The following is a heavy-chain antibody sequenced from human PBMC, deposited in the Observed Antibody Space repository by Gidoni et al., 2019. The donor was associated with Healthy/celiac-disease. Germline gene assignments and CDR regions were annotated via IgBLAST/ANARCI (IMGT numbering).Heavy chain of an antibody. J-gene: IGHJ6*02. CDR3: ARTHSSGWYYYYYGMDV. CDR2: ISSSGSTI. Sequence: QVQLLESGGGLVKPGGSLILSCAASGFTFSDYYMSWIRQAPGKGLEWVSYISSSGSTIYYADTVKGRFTSSRDNAKNSLYLQMNRLRAEDTAVYYCARTHSSGWYYYYYGMDVWGQGTTVTVSS. D-gene: IGHD6-19*01. V-gene: IGHV3-11*01. CDR1: GFTFSDYY.